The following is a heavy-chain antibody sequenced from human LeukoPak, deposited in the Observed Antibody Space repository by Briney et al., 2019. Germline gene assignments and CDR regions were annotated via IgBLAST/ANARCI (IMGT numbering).Heavy chain of an antibody. CDR1: GYTFTSYG. D-gene: IGHD4-17*01. Sequence: GASVKVSCKASGYTFTSYGISLVRQAPGQGLEWMGWISAYNGNTNYAQKLQGRVTITADKSTSTAYMELSSLRSEDTAVYYCATGGDYGDQGDYWGQGTLVTVSS. CDR2: ISAYNGNT. J-gene: IGHJ4*02. V-gene: IGHV1-18*01. CDR3: ATGGDYGDQGDY.